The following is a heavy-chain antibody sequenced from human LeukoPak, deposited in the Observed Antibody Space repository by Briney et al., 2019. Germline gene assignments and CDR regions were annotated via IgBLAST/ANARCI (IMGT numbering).Heavy chain of an antibody. Sequence: ASVKVSCKVSGYTLTELSMHWVRQAPGKGLEWMGGFDPEDGETIYAQKFQGRVTMTEDTSTDTAYMELSSLSSEDTAVYYCATAPPDDWNHPQFGVTPFDYWGQGTLVTVSS. CDR3: ATAPPDDWNHPQFGVTPFDY. CDR1: GYTLTELS. D-gene: IGHD1-1*01. CDR2: FDPEDGET. J-gene: IGHJ4*02. V-gene: IGHV1-24*01.